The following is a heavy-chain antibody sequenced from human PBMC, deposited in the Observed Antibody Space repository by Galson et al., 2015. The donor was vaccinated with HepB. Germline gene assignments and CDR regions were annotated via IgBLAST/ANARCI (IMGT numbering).Heavy chain of an antibody. Sequence: SETLSLTCAVYGGSFSGYYWSWIRQPPGKGLEWIGEINHSGSTNYNPSLKSRVTISVDTSKNQFSLKLSSVTAADTAVYYCARGGSSGWYVAGDPFDYWGQGTLVTVSS. D-gene: IGHD6-19*01. CDR3: ARGGSSGWYVAGDPFDY. CDR1: GGSFSGYY. J-gene: IGHJ4*02. CDR2: INHSGST. V-gene: IGHV4-34*01.